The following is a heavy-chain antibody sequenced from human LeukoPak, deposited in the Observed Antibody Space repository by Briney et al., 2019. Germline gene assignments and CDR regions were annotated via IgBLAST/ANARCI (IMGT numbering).Heavy chain of an antibody. V-gene: IGHV4-59*01. D-gene: IGHD1-14*01. CDR3: AMTNQSVETAFDI. CDR1: GGSISGYY. Sequence: PSETLSLTCTVSGGSISGYYWSWIRQPPGKGLEWIGYIFYSGTTNYNPSLKSRVTISVDTSKKRFSLKLSSVTAADTAVYYCAMTNQSVETAFDIWGQGTMVTVSS. CDR2: IFYSGTT. J-gene: IGHJ3*02.